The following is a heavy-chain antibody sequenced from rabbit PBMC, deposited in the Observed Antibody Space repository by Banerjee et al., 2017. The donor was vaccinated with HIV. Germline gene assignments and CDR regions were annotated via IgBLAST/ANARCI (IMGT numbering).Heavy chain of an antibody. CDR1: GFSFSSNYY. CDR2: IYAGSGGTT. J-gene: IGHJ6*01. CDR3: ARHDVGSYYGMDL. D-gene: IGHD4-2*01. Sequence: QSLEESGGDLVKPGASPTLTCTASGFSFSSNYYMCWVRQAPGKGLEWIACIYAGSGGTTYYASWAKGRFTISKPSSTTVTLQMTSLTAADTATYFCARHDVGSYYGMDLWGQGTLVTVS. V-gene: IGHV1S40*01.